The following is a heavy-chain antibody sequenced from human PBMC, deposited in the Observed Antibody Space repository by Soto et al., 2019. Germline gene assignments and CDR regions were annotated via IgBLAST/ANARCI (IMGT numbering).Heavy chain of an antibody. CDR3: AKASIAVAKSPGFDAFDI. J-gene: IGHJ3*02. V-gene: IGHV3-30*18. D-gene: IGHD6-19*01. CDR2: ISYDGSNK. CDR1: GFTFSSYG. Sequence: QVQLVESGGGVVQPGRSLRLSCAASGFTFSSYGMHWVRQAPGKGLEWVAVISYDGSNKYYADSVKGRFTISGDNSKNTLYLQMNSLRAEDTAVYYCAKASIAVAKSPGFDAFDIWGQGTMVTVSS.